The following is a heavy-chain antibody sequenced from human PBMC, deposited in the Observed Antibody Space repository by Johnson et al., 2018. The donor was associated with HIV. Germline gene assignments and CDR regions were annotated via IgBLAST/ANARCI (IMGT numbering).Heavy chain of an antibody. D-gene: IGHD6-19*01. CDR3: TTDGYSSGWGDAFDI. Sequence: VQLVESGGGLVQPGRSLRLSCAASGFTFSNAWMSWVRQAPGKGLEWVGRIKSKTDGGTTDYAAPVKGRFTISRDDSKNTLYLQMNSLKTEDTAVYYCTTDGYSSGWGDAFDIWGQGTMVTVSS. J-gene: IGHJ3*02. CDR1: GFTFSNAW. V-gene: IGHV3-15*01. CDR2: IKSKTDGGTT.